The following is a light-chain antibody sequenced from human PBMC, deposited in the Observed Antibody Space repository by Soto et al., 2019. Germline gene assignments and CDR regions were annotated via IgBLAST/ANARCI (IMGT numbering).Light chain of an antibody. CDR1: QTICTY. Sequence: DIQMTQSPSSLSASVGDRVTITCRASQTICTYLNWYQQKPGKAPNLLIYAGSSLQSGVPSRFSGSGSGTDFTLTISSLQPEDFATYYCQQSYSVPLTFGGGTKVEIK. CDR2: AGS. J-gene: IGKJ4*01. V-gene: IGKV1-39*01. CDR3: QQSYSVPLT.